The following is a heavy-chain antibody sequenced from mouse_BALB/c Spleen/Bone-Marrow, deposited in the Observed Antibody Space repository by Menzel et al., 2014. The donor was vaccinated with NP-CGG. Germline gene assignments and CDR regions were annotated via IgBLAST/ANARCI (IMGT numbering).Heavy chain of an antibody. CDR2: ISSGGGST. CDR1: GFAFSSYD. V-gene: IGHV5-12-1*01. J-gene: IGHJ3*02. CDR3: ARQIFRGFGY. Sequence: EVHLVESGGGLVKPGGSLKLSCAASGFAFSSYDMSWVRQTPEKRLEWVAYISSGGGSTYYADTVKGRFTISRDNAKNTLYLQMSSLKSEDTAMYYCARQIFRGFGYWGQGTPVTVSA.